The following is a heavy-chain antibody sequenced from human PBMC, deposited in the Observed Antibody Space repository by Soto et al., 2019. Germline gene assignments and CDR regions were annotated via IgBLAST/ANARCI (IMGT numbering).Heavy chain of an antibody. CDR1: GFSFSNYA. CDR3: AKGDGGYFDH. CDR2: IEISGRAT. J-gene: IGHJ4*02. V-gene: IGHV3-23*05. D-gene: IGHD3-16*01. Sequence: EVQLLESGGGLVQPGGSLRLSCIVSGFSFSNYAMIWVRQAPGKGPEWVSSIEISGRATYYVDAVKGRFTISRDDSKNAVYLQMNSLRGEDTAVYFCAKGDGGYFDHWGQGSLVTVTS.